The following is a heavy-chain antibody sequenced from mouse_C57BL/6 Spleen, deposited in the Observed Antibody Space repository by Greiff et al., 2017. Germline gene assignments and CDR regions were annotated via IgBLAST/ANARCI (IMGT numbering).Heavy chain of an antibody. V-gene: IGHV1-39*01. Sequence: EVQLQQSGPELVKPGASVKLSCTASGYSFTDYNMNWVKQSNGQSLEWIGVINPNYGTTSYNQKFKGKATLTVDQSSSTAYMQLNSLTSEDSAVYYCARGDYDGPSWFAYWGQGTLVTVSA. CDR1: GYSFTDYN. CDR3: ARGDYDGPSWFAY. D-gene: IGHD2-4*01. J-gene: IGHJ3*01. CDR2: INPNYGTT.